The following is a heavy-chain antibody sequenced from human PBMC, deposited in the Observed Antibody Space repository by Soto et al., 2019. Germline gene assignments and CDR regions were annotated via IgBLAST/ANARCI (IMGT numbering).Heavy chain of an antibody. J-gene: IGHJ3*02. CDR3: ATSTWYAFDI. D-gene: IGHD6-13*01. CDR1: GFTFSNSI. V-gene: IGHV3-21*01. Sequence: EVQLVESGGGLVKPGGSLRLSCAASGFTFSNSIINWVRQAPGQGLEGVSSISGSSDFLYYADSVKGRFTISRDTATNSLYLQMNSLRAEDTAVYYCATSTWYAFDIWGQGTMVTVSS. CDR2: ISGSSDFL.